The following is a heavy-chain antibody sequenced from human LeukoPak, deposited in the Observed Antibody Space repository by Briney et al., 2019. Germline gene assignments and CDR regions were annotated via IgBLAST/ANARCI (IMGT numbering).Heavy chain of an antibody. V-gene: IGHV4-4*07. Sequence: PSETLSLTCTVSGASISSYYYNWIRQTAGRGLEWIGRIYTSGSTNYNPSLKSRVTMSVDTSKNQFSLKLSSVTAADTAVYYCASHRYDYVWGSYRPPDYWGQGTLVTVSS. CDR2: IYTSGST. CDR3: ASHRYDYVWGSYRPPDY. D-gene: IGHD3-16*02. CDR1: GASISSYY. J-gene: IGHJ4*02.